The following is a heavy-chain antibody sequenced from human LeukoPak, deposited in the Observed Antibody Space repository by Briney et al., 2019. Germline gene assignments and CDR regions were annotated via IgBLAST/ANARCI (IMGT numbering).Heavy chain of an antibody. V-gene: IGHV1-8*01. D-gene: IGHD3-22*01. Sequence: ASVKVSCKASGYTFTSYDINWVRQATGQGLEWMGWMNPNSGNTGYAQKLQGRVTMTRNTSISTAYMELSSLRSEDTAVYYCARLLSYYDSSGYYYYYYGMDVWGQGTTVTVSS. CDR2: MNPNSGNT. J-gene: IGHJ6*02. CDR3: ARLLSYYDSSGYYYYYYGMDV. CDR1: GYTFTSYD.